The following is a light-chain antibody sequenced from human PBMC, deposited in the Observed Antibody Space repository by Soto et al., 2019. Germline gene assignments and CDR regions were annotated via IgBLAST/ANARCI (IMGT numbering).Light chain of an antibody. J-gene: IGLJ1*01. Sequence: VLTQPASVSGSPGQSITISCTGTSSDVGGYNYVSWYQQHPGKAPKLMIYDVSNRPSGVSNRFSGSKSGNTASLTISGLQAEDEADYYCSSYTSSSVYVFGTGTKVTVL. V-gene: IGLV2-14*01. CDR2: DVS. CDR3: SSYTSSSVYV. CDR1: SSDVGGYNY.